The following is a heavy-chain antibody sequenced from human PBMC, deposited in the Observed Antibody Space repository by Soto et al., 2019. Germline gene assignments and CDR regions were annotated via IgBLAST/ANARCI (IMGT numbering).Heavy chain of an antibody. Sequence: ASVKVSCTASGYAFTSYGVSWVRQAPGQGLEWMGWISAYNGNTNYAQNFQGRVTLTTDTSTSTAYMELRSLRSDDTAVYYCARDRSSGWFVYWGQGTLVTVSS. J-gene: IGHJ4*02. CDR1: GYAFTSYG. V-gene: IGHV1-18*01. CDR3: ARDRSSGWFVY. CDR2: ISAYNGNT. D-gene: IGHD6-19*01.